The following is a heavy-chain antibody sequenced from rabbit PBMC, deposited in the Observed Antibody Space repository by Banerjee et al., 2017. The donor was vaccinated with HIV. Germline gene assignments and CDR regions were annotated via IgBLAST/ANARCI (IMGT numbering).Heavy chain of an antibody. CDR1: GFSFNNKYV. V-gene: IGHV1S47*01. Sequence: QEQLVESGGDLVKPEGSLTLTCTASGFSFNNKYVMCWVRQAPGKGLELIGYIDPVFGSTYYASWVNGRFTISSHNAQNTLYLQLNSLTAADTATYFCAGGDSGYRWITRLDLWGPGTLVTVS. J-gene: IGHJ3*01. D-gene: IGHD7-1*01. CDR3: AGGDSGYRWITRLDL. CDR2: IDPVFGST.